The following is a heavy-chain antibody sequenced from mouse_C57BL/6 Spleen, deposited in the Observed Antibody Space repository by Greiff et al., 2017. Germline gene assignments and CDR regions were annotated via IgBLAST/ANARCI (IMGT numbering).Heavy chain of an antibody. CDR1: GYTFTSYW. J-gene: IGHJ1*03. V-gene: IGHV1-69*01. CDR2: IDPSDSYT. Sequence: QVQLQQPGAELVMPGASVKLSCKASGYTFTSYWMHWVKQRPGQGLEWIGEIDPSDSYTNYNQKFKGKSTLTVDKSSSTAYMQLSSLTSEDSAVYYCARRGQLRLGYFDVWGTGTTVTVSS. CDR3: ARRGQLRLGYFDV. D-gene: IGHD3-2*02.